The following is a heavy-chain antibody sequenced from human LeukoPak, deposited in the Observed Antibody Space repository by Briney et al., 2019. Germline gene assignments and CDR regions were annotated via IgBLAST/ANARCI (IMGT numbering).Heavy chain of an antibody. V-gene: IGHV3-21*01. CDR1: GFTFSSYS. D-gene: IGHD5-18*01. Sequence: PGGSLRLSCAASGFTFSSYSMNWVRQAPGKGLEWVSSISSSSSYIYYADSVKGRFTISRDNAKNSLYLKMNSLRAEDTAVYYCARDGYSYGYRAFDIWGQGTMVTVSS. J-gene: IGHJ3*02. CDR3: ARDGYSYGYRAFDI. CDR2: ISSSSSYI.